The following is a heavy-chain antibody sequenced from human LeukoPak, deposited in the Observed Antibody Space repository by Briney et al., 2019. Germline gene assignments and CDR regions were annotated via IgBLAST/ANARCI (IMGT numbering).Heavy chain of an antibody. Sequence: GGSLRLSCAASGFTISSYWMSWVRQAPGKGLEWVANIKQDGSEKYYVDSVKGRFTISRDNAKNSLYLQMNSLRAEDTAVYYCARDELQLRSWGQGTLVTVSS. D-gene: IGHD5-24*01. CDR3: ARDELQLRS. J-gene: IGHJ5*02. CDR1: GFTISSYW. CDR2: IKQDGSEK. V-gene: IGHV3-7*01.